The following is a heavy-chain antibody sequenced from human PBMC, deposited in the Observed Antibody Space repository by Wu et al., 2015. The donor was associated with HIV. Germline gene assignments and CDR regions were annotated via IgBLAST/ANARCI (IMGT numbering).Heavy chain of an antibody. Sequence: QVQLVQSGAEVKKPGSSVKVSCKASGGTFSSYAISWVRQAPGQGLEWMGGIIPIFGTANYAQKFQGRVTITTDESTSTAYMELSSLRSEDTAVYYCARLINHHTSIAVAGLYGMDVWGQGTTVTVSS. J-gene: IGHJ6*02. CDR3: ARLINHHTSIAVAGLYGMDV. CDR2: IIPIFGTA. V-gene: IGHV1-69*05. CDR1: GGTFSSYA. D-gene: IGHD6-19*01.